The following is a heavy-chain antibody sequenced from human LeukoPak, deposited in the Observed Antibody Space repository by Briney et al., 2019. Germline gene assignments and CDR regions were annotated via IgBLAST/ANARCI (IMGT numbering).Heavy chain of an antibody. CDR1: GGSISRYY. V-gene: IGHV4-59*01. CDR3: ARGVDTAMVGY. CDR2: IYYSGST. D-gene: IGHD5-18*01. J-gene: IGHJ4*02. Sequence: SETLSLTCTVSGGSISRYYWSWIRQPPGKGLEWIGYIYYSGSTNYNPSLKSRVTISVDTSKNQFSLKLSSVTAADTAVYYCARGVDTAMVGYWGQGTLVTVSS.